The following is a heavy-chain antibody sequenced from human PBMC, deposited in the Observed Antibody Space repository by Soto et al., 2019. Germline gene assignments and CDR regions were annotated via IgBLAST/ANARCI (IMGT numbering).Heavy chain of an antibody. J-gene: IGHJ3*02. D-gene: IGHD3-22*01. Sequence: GGSLRLSCAASGFTFSSYWMIWVRQAPGKGLEWVANIKQDGSEKWYVDSVKGRFTISRDNAKNSLYLQMNSLRAEDTAVYYCARGDYYDSSGPFSDAFDIWGQGTMVTVSS. V-gene: IGHV3-7*04. CDR3: ARGDYYDSSGPFSDAFDI. CDR2: IKQDGSEK. CDR1: GFTFSSYW.